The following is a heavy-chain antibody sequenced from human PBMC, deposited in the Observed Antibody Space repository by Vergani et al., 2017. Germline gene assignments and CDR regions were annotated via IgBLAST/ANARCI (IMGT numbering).Heavy chain of an antibody. D-gene: IGHD3-3*01. CDR3: ARGPRYYDFWSGYFDY. CDR2: INPNSGGT. V-gene: IGHV1-2*02. Sequence: QVQLVQSGAEVKKPGASVKVSCKASGYTFTGYYMHWVRQAPGQGLEWMGRINPNSGGTNYAQKFQGRVTMTRDTSISTAYMELSRLRSDDTAVYYCARGPRYYDFWSGYFDYWGQGTLVTVSS. CDR1: GYTFTGYY. J-gene: IGHJ4*02.